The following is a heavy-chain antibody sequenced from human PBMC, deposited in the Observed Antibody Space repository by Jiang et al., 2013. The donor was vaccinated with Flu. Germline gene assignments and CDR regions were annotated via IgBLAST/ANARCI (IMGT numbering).Heavy chain of an antibody. J-gene: IGHJ6*03. CDR3: AKEGSSWYRGNYYYYYMDV. D-gene: IGHD6-13*01. V-gene: IGHV3-23*01. CDR2: LSGSGENT. CDR1: GFTFKNYA. Sequence: GGGLVQPGGSLRLSCEASGFTFKNYAMSWVRQAPGKGLEWVSALSGSGENTYYADAVKGRFTVSRDNSKNRLYLQMNSLRPEDTAVYYCAKEGSSWYRGNYYYYYMDVRGKGTTVTVSS.